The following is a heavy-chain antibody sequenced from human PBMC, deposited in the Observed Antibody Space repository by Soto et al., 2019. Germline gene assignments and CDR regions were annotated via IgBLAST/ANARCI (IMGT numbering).Heavy chain of an antibody. CDR1: GYNFPNYW. D-gene: IGHD3-10*01. CDR3: ARVIVITPYYFDY. Sequence: PGESLKISCKGSGYNFPNYWIAWVRQMPGKGLEWMGIIYPTDSDTRYSPSFQGQVTISADKSISTAYLQWSSLKASDTAMYYCARVIVITPYYFDYWGQGTLVTVSS. CDR2: IYPTDSDT. V-gene: IGHV5-51*01. J-gene: IGHJ4*02.